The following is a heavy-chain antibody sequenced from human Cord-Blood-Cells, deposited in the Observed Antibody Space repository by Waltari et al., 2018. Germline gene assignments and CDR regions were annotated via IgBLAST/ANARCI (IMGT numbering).Heavy chain of an antibody. J-gene: IGHJ3*02. D-gene: IGHD6-13*01. Sequence: QVQLVQSGAEVKKPGYQVTVSCKASGGTFRTYAVRWVRKAPGQGLEWMGGIIPIFGTANYAQKFQGRVTITADESTSTAYMELSSLRAEDTAGYYCARDEQHDAFDIWGQGTMVTVSS. CDR2: IIPIFGTA. CDR1: GGTFRTYA. V-gene: IGHV1-69*01. CDR3: ARDEQHDAFDI.